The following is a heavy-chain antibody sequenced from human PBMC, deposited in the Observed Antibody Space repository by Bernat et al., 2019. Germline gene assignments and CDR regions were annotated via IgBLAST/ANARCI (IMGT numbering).Heavy chain of an antibody. V-gene: IGHV3-48*01. CDR3: ARVWTDSNGRYQFDY. D-gene: IGHD6-19*01. Sequence: EVQLVESGGGLVHPGGSLILSCAASGFTFSNYNMNWVRQAPGKGLEWVSFISGSSSTIYYADSVRGRTTVSRDNAKNSLYLQMTSLRVEDTAVYYCARVWTDSNGRYQFDYWGQGAPVIVSS. CDR2: ISGSSSTI. J-gene: IGHJ4*02. CDR1: GFTFSNYN.